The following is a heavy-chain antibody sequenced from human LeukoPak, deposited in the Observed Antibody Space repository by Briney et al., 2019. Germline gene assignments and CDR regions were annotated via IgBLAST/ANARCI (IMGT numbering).Heavy chain of an antibody. Sequence: GGSLRLSCAASGFSFSSYNMNWVRQTPGKGLEWVSSITSSSTYTFYADSVKGRFTISRDNAKNSLHLQMNSLRAEDTAVYYCAREINQYDFWSGYSLGDAFDIWGQGTMVTVSS. J-gene: IGHJ3*02. CDR3: AREINQYDFWSGYSLGDAFDI. D-gene: IGHD3-3*01. V-gene: IGHV3-21*01. CDR1: GFSFSSYN. CDR2: ITSSSTYT.